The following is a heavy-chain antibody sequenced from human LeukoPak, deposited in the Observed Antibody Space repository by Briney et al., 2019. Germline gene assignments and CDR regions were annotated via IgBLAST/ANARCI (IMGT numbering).Heavy chain of an antibody. J-gene: IGHJ4*02. Sequence: PGGSLRLSCAASGFTFSSYAMSWVRQAPGKGLEWVSAISGSGGSTYYADSVKGRFTISRDNSKNTLYLQMNSLRAEDTAVYHCAKVFFRGPASSGYYFDYWGQGTLVTVSS. CDR1: GFTFSSYA. CDR2: ISGSGGST. V-gene: IGHV3-23*01. D-gene: IGHD3-10*01. CDR3: AKVFFRGPASSGYYFDY.